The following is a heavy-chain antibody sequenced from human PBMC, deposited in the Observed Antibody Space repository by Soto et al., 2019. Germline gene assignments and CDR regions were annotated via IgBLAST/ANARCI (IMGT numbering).Heavy chain of an antibody. J-gene: IGHJ4*02. Sequence: QVQLQESGPGLVKPSQTLSLTCTVSGGSISSGAYYWSWIRQHPGKGLEWIGFIYYSGATYYIPSLKSRLTISIDTSKNQFSLKLTSVTAADTAVYYCATVGYDPRSFDYWGQGTLVTVSS. CDR3: ATVGYDPRSFDY. CDR2: IYYSGAT. V-gene: IGHV4-31*03. CDR1: GGSISSGAYY. D-gene: IGHD2-8*01.